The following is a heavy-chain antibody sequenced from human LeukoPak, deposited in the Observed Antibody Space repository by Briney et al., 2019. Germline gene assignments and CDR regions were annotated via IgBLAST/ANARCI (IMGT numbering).Heavy chain of an antibody. CDR3: ARARIVGAYFDY. V-gene: IGHV4-34*01. CDR1: GGSFSGYY. CDR2: INHSGST. Sequence: SETLSLTCAVYGGSFSGYYWSWIRQPPGKGLEWIGEINHSGSTNYNPSLKSRVTISVDTSKNQFSLKLSSVTAADTAVYYSARARIVGAYFDYWGQGTLVTVSS. D-gene: IGHD1-26*01. J-gene: IGHJ4*02.